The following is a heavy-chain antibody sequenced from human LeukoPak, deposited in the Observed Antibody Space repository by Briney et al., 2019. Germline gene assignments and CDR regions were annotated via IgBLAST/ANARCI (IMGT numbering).Heavy chain of an antibody. CDR1: GFTFSDYY. Sequence: PGGSLRLSCAASGFTFSDYYMSWIRQAPGKGLEWVSYISSSGSTIYYADSVKGRFTISRDNAKNSLYLQMNSLRAEDTAVYYCARVLELYYDFWSGYSYFDYWGQGTLVTVSS. D-gene: IGHD3-3*01. CDR3: ARVLELYYDFWSGYSYFDY. J-gene: IGHJ4*02. V-gene: IGHV3-11*04. CDR2: ISSSGSTI.